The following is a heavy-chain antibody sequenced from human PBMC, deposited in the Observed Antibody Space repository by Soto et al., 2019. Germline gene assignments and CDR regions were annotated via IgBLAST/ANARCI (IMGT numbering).Heavy chain of an antibody. CDR1: GGTVASSHW. D-gene: IGHD2-21*02. CDR3: AREIVTEGGNNYFDP. Sequence: QVQLQESGPRLVKPSGSLSLTCGVSGGTVASSHWWSWVRQSPGGGLEWIGNVYHTGDTNFNPSLQSRVTISVDKSNNQFSLRLNSLTAADTAVYFCAREIVTEGGNNYFDPWGPGTLVTVSS. CDR2: VYHTGDT. V-gene: IGHV4-4*02. J-gene: IGHJ5*02.